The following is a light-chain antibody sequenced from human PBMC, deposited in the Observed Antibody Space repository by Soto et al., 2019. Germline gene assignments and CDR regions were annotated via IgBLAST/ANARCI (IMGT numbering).Light chain of an antibody. Sequence: QPVLNQPASGTGFPGQALTISCTGNTSDVGTYNLVSWYQHHPGKAPQLIIFEVTKRPSGVSDRFSGSKSGNTASLTISGLLGEDEADYYCCSFAGRSPPTSVFGTGTKATVL. CDR3: CSFAGRSPPTSV. V-gene: IGLV2-23*02. CDR1: TSDVGTYNL. CDR2: EVT. J-gene: IGLJ1*01.